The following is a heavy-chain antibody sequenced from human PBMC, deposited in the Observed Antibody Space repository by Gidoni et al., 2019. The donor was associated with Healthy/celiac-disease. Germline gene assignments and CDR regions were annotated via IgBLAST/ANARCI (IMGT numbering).Heavy chain of an antibody. CDR2: IIPIFVTA. V-gene: IGHV1-69*01. CDR3: ARDSARPYCSGGSCYWGGNGMDV. J-gene: IGHJ6*02. D-gene: IGHD2-15*01. CDR1: GVTFSSYA. Sequence: QVQLVQSGAGVKKPGSSVKVPCKASGVTFSSYASRWGRQAPGQGLEEMGGIIPIFVTANYAQKFQGRVTITADESTSTAYMELSSLRSKDTAVYYCARDSARPYCSGGSCYWGGNGMDVWGQGTTVTVSS.